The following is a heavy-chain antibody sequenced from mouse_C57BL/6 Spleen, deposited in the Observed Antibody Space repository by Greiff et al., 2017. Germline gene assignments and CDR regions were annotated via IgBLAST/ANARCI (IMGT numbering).Heavy chain of an antibody. CDR1: GYTFTSYW. V-gene: IGHV1-55*01. J-gene: IGHJ2*01. CDR3: ARESTMVTTGYYFDY. CDR2: IYPGSGST. D-gene: IGHD2-2*01. Sequence: QVQLQQPGAELVKPGASVKMSCKASGYTFTSYWITWVKQRPGQGLEWIGDIYPGSGSTNYNEKFKSKATLTVDTSSSTAYMQLSSLTSEDSAVYYCARESTMVTTGYYFDYWGQGTTRTVSS.